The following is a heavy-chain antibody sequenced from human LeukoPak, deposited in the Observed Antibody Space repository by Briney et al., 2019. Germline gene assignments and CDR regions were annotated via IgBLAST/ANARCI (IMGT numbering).Heavy chain of an antibody. J-gene: IGHJ4*02. Sequence: PGGSLRLSCAASGFTFSSYAMSWVRQAPGKGLECIPGFSGSGGSTYYADSVKGRFTISRDNSKNTLYLQMNSLRAEDTAVYYCARRAGAYSHPYDYWGQGTLVTVSS. V-gene: IGHV3-23*01. CDR3: ARRAGAYSHPYDY. CDR1: GFTFSSYA. CDR2: FSGSGGST. D-gene: IGHD4/OR15-4a*01.